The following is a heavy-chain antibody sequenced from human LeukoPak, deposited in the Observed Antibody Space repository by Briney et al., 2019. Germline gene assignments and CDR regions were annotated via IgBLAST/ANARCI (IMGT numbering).Heavy chain of an antibody. D-gene: IGHD2-2*01. CDR1: GFTFSSYA. V-gene: IGHV3-23*01. CDR2: ISGSGGST. J-gene: IGHJ4*02. CDR3: AKRDIVVVPAAPDY. Sequence: GGSLRLSCAASGFTFSSYAMSWVRQAPGKGLEWVSAISGSGGSTYYADSVKGRFTISRDNSENTLYLQMNSLRAEDTAVYYCAKRDIVVVPAAPDYWGQGTLVTVSS.